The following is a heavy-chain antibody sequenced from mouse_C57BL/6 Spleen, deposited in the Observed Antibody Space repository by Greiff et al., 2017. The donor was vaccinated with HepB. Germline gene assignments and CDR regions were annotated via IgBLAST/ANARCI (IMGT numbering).Heavy chain of an antibody. D-gene: IGHD1-1*01. CDR1: GYTFTRYW. CDR3: ARPSLLPKAMDY. V-gene: IGHV1-7*01. Sequence: QVQLKQSGAELAKPGASVKLSCKASGYTFTRYWMHWVKQRPGQGLEWIGYINPSSGYTKYNQKFKDKATLTADKSSSTAYMQLSSLTYEDSAVYYCARPSLLPKAMDYWGQGTSVTVSS. J-gene: IGHJ4*01. CDR2: INPSSGYT.